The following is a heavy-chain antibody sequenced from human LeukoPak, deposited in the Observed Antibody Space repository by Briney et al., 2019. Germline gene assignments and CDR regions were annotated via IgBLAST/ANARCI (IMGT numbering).Heavy chain of an antibody. CDR1: GFTLSSYA. CDR3: AKGGSGYDLIRGLDY. J-gene: IGHJ4*02. V-gene: IGHV3-23*01. Sequence: GGSLRLSCAASGFTLSSYAMSWVRQAPGKGLEWVSAISGSGGSTYYADSVKGRFTISRDNSKNTLYLQMNSLRAEDTAVYYCAKGGSGYDLIRGLDYWGQGTLVTVSS. D-gene: IGHD5-12*01. CDR2: ISGSGGST.